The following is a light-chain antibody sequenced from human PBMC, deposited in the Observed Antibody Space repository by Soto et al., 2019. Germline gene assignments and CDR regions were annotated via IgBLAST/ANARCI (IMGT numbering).Light chain of an antibody. V-gene: IGKV2D-29*01. CDR2: EVS. CDR3: MQSIELPLT. CDR1: QSLLHSDGKTY. Sequence: DIVMTQTPLSLSVTPGQPASISCKSSQSLLHSDGKTYLYWYLQRPGQAPHILFYEVSNRFSGVPDRLSGSGSGRDLTLEISRVEAEDVGVYYCMQSIELPLTFGGGTRVEIK. J-gene: IGKJ4*01.